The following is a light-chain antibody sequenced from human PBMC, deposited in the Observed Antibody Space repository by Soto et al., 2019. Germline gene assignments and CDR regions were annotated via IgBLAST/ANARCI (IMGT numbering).Light chain of an antibody. CDR2: DVT. CDR1: SSDVGGYNY. V-gene: IGLV2-14*03. J-gene: IGLJ1*01. CDR3: TSFTSGSTPYV. Sequence: QSALHQPASVYGSPVQSITFSCAGTSSDVGGYNYVSWYQQLPGKAPQLVIYDVTHRPSGVSDRFSGSRSGNTASLTISGLQAEDEADYYCTSFTSGSTPYVLGTGTKVTVL.